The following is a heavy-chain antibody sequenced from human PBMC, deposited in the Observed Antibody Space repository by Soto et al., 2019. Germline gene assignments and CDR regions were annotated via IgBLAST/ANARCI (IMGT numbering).Heavy chain of an antibody. J-gene: IGHJ4*02. CDR3: AKGSASSRPYYFDY. CDR2: ITGSGSDT. CDR1: GFTFSNYA. Sequence: GGSLRLSCAASGFTFSNYAMSWVRQSPGKGLEWVSAITGSGSDTYHADSVKGRFTISRDNTKNTLYLQMNSLKAEDTAVFYCAKGSASSRPYYFDYWGQGALVTVSS. V-gene: IGHV3-23*01. D-gene: IGHD2-2*01.